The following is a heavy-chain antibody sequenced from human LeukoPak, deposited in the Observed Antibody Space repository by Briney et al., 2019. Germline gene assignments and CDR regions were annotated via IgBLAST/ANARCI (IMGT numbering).Heavy chain of an antibody. CDR2: IYTSGST. V-gene: IGHV4-4*07. CDR1: GGSISSYY. Sequence: PSETLSLTCTVSGGSISSYYWSWIRQPAGKGLEWIGRIYTSGSTNYNPSLKSRVTISVDTSKNQFSLKLSSVTAADTAVYYCARATWGSYRYPPHFDYWGQGTLVTVSS. CDR3: ARATWGSYRYPPHFDY. J-gene: IGHJ4*02. D-gene: IGHD3-16*02.